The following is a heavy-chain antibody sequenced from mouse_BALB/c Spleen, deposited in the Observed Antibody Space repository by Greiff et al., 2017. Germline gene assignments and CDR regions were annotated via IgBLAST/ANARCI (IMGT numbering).Heavy chain of an antibody. J-gene: IGHJ2*01. CDR3: TRERDDGYCFDY. CDR2: IYPGSGST. V-gene: IGHV1S22*01. Sequence: LQQPGSELVRPGASVKLSCKASGYTFTSYWMHWVKQRHGQGLEWIGNIYPGSGSTNYDEKFKSKGTLTVDTSSSTAYMHLSSLTSEDSAVYYCTRERDDGYCFDYWGQGTTLTVSS. D-gene: IGHD2-3*01. CDR1: GYTFTSYW.